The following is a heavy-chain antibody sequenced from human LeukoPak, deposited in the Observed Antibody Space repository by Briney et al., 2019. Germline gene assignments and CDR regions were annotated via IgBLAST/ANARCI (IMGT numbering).Heavy chain of an antibody. CDR2: INPSSGGT. Sequence: ASVKVSCKASGYTFTGYYMHWVRQAPGQGLEWMGWINPSSGGTNYAQKFQGRVTMTRDTSISTAYMELSRLRSDDTAVYYCARSDIVATSPFDYWGQGTLVTVPS. J-gene: IGHJ4*02. D-gene: IGHD5-12*01. V-gene: IGHV1-2*02. CDR1: GYTFTGYY. CDR3: ARSDIVATSPFDY.